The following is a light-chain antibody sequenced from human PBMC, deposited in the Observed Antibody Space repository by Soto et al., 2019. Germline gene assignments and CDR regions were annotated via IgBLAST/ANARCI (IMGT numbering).Light chain of an antibody. CDR3: GSYAGCNNDVA. V-gene: IGLV2-8*01. CDR2: EVS. Sequence: QSALTQPPSASGSPGQSVTISCTGTISDVGGYNYVSWYQQHPGKAPKLMIYEVSERPSGVPDRFSGSKSGNTASLTVSGLQAEAEADYYCGSYAGCNNDVAFGGGTKVTVL. CDR1: ISDVGGYNY. J-gene: IGLJ2*01.